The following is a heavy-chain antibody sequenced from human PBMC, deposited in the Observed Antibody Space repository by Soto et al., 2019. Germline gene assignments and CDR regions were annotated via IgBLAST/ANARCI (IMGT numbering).Heavy chain of an antibody. J-gene: IGHJ4*02. V-gene: IGHV3-7*01. Sequence: EVQLVESGGGLVQPGGSLGPSGAASDFPFSTYWRPWAGRPPGKGLEWVANLDKDGSERYYVDSVRGRFTISRDNAKNSLYLQMNSLRAEDTAVYYCVCGGNFFVYWGQGTLVTVSP. D-gene: IGHD3-16*01. CDR3: VCGGNFFVY. CDR2: LDKDGSER. CDR1: DFPFSTYW.